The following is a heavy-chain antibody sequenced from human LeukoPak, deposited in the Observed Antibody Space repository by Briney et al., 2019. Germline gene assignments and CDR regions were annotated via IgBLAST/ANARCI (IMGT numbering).Heavy chain of an antibody. D-gene: IGHD3-3*01. CDR1: GFTFTNYA. CDR2: ISAGDVST. J-gene: IGHJ4*02. CDR3: ASLPYYDFWSGYEYDDY. Sequence: GGSLRLSCAASGFTFTNYAMTWVRQAPGKGLEWVSGISAGDVSTYYADSVKGRFTISRDNAKNSLYLQMNSLRAEDTAVYYCASLPYYDFWSGYEYDDYWGQGTLVTVSS. V-gene: IGHV3-23*01.